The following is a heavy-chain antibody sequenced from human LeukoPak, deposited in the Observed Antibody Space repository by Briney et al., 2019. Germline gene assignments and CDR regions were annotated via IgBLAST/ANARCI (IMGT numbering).Heavy chain of an antibody. Sequence: GESLKISCKGSGYSFTSYWIGWVRQMPGKGLEWMGIIYPGDSDTRYSPSFQGQVTISADKSISTAYLQWSSLKASDTAMYYCARHVDYDILTGLDPSYAFDIWGQGTMVTVSS. D-gene: IGHD3-9*01. CDR1: GYSFTSYW. V-gene: IGHV5-51*01. J-gene: IGHJ3*02. CDR2: IYPGDSDT. CDR3: ARHVDYDILTGLDPSYAFDI.